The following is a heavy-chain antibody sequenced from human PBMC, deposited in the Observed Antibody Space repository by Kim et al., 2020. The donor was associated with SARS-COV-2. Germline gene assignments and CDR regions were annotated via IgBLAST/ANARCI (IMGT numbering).Heavy chain of an antibody. J-gene: IGHJ6*02. CDR2: INHGAVK. V-gene: IGHV4-34*01. Sequence: SETLSLTCATHGELFDAYYWSWVRQPPGKGLEWIGEINHGAVKNYNVSLKSRVTLSIDPSTNQYSLELDSVTAADTGVYFCAGGRCDRDSCTYGLDVWGQGTTVAVSS. CDR3: AGGRCDRDSCTYGLDV. D-gene: IGHD2-21*02. CDR1: GELFDAYY.